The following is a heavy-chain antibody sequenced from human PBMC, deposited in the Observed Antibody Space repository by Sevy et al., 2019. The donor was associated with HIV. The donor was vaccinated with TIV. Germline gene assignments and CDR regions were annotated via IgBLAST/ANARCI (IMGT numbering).Heavy chain of an antibody. Sequence: GGSLRLSCAASGFSFSAYWMNWVRQAPGNGLEWVANIKPDGSDKHYVDSAEGTFTISRDNAKNSLYLQMNSLRVEDTAMYYCAQETFGRFDSWGQGTMVTVSS. D-gene: IGHD1-26*01. CDR3: AQETFGRFDS. V-gene: IGHV3-7*04. J-gene: IGHJ4*02. CDR1: GFSFSAYW. CDR2: IKPDGSDK.